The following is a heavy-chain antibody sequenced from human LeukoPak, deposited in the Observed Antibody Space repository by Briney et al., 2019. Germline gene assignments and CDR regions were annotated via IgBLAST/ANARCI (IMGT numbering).Heavy chain of an antibody. CDR3: TTDRCSGYGDLPL. CDR2: IKSKTDGGTA. Sequence: PGGSLRLSCAASGFTFSNAWMSGVRQAPGKGREWVGRIKSKTDGGTADHTAPGKGSFTSSRDESKNTLNVQIESMKTEDIAVYYCTTDRCSGYGDLPLWGQGTLVTVSS. V-gene: IGHV3-15*01. CDR1: GFTFSNAW. J-gene: IGHJ4*02. D-gene: IGHD4-17*01.